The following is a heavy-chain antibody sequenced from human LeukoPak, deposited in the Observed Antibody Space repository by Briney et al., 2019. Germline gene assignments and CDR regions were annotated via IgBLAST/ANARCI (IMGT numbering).Heavy chain of an antibody. CDR2: ICYSGST. D-gene: IGHD1-20*01. V-gene: IGHV4-59*01. CDR3: ARDSNWIDY. J-gene: IGHJ4*02. CDR1: GGSISSYY. Sequence: SETLSLTCTVSGGSISSYYWSWIRQPPGKGLEWIGYICYSGSTNYNPSLKSRVTISVDTSKNQFSLKLSSVTAADTAVYYCARDSNWIDYWGQGTLVTVSS.